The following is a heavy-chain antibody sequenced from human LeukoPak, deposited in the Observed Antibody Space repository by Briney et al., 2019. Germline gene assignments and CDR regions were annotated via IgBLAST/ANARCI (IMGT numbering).Heavy chain of an antibody. D-gene: IGHD6-25*01. CDR3: ARQGGGFWYFDL. CDR1: GGSVSSNTHH. J-gene: IGHJ2*01. V-gene: IGHV4-39*01. Sequence: SETLSLTCTVSGGSVSSNTHHWGWIRQPPGKGLEWIGSVYYLGSTYYNPSLKSRVTISVDTSKNHFSLKVRSVTAADTAVYYCARQGGGFWYFDLWGRGTLVTVSS. CDR2: VYYLGST.